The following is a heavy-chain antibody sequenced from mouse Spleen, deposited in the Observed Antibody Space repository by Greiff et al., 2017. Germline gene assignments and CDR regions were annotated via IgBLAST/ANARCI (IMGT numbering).Heavy chain of an antibody. J-gene: IGHJ4*01. CDR2: IWSDGST. CDR1: GFSLTSYG. Sequence: QVQLQQSGPGLVAPSQSLSITCTISGFSLTSYGVHWVRQPPGKGLEWLVVIWSDGSTTYNSALKSRLSISKDNSKSQVFLKMNSLQTDDTAMYYCARHPPLYYAMDYWGQGTSVTVSS. V-gene: IGHV2-6-1*01. CDR3: ARHPPLYYAMDY.